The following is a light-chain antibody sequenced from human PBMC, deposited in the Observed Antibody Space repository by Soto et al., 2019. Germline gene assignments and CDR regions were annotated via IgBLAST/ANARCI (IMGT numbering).Light chain of an antibody. Sequence: DIQMTQSPSTLSASVGDRVPITCRASQSISSWLAWYQQKPGKAPKLLIYKASSLESGVPPRFSGSGSGTEFTRTISSLQPDDFATYYCQQYNSYQWTFGQGTKVEIK. CDR3: QQYNSYQWT. V-gene: IGKV1-5*03. J-gene: IGKJ1*01. CDR1: QSISSW. CDR2: KAS.